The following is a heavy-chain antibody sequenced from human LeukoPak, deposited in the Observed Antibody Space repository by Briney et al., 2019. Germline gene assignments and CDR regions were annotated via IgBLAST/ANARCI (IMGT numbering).Heavy chain of an antibody. V-gene: IGHV4-59*11. CDR1: GGSISRHY. Sequence: SGTLSLTCTGSGGSISRHYWSWIRQPPGKGLEWIGYIYYSGSNNYNPSLKSRVTISVDTSKSQFSLKLSSVTAADTVVYYCARESGSSSWYTLWGQGTLVTVSS. CDR3: ARESGSSSWYTL. J-gene: IGHJ4*02. D-gene: IGHD6-13*01. CDR2: IYYSGSN.